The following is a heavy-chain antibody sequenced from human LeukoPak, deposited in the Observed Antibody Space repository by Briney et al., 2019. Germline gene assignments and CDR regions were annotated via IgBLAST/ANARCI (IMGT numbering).Heavy chain of an antibody. CDR1: GFTFSSYS. CDR3: ARGYYGSGSYYDPAGY. J-gene: IGHJ4*02. V-gene: IGHV3-21*01. CDR2: ISSSSSYI. Sequence: GGSLRLSCAASGFTFSSYSMNWVRQAPGKGLEWVSSISSSSSYIYYADSVKGRFTISRDNAKNSLYLQMNSLRAEDTAVYYCARGYYGSGSYYDPAGYWGQGTLVTVSS. D-gene: IGHD3-10*01.